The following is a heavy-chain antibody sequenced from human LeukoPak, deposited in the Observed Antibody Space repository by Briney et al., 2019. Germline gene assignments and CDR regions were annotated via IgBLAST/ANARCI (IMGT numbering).Heavy chain of an antibody. CDR3: ARVAPGAFEI. CDR1: GFTFSSYW. Sequence: PGGSLRLSCAASGFTFSSYWMHWVRQAPGKGLVWVSGINSDGSSTSYADSVRGRFTISRDNAKNTLYLQMNSRRAEDTAVYYCARVAPGAFEICGQGTMVTVSS. CDR2: INSDGSST. J-gene: IGHJ3*02. V-gene: IGHV3-74*01. D-gene: IGHD3-10*01.